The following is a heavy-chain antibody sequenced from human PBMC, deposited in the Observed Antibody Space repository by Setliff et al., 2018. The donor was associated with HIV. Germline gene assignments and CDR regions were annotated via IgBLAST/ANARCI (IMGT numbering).Heavy chain of an antibody. Sequence: KSSETLSLTCAVYGGSFSGYYWSWIRQPPGKGLEWIGEINHSGSTFYSPSLKSRVTISVDTSKNQFSLKLSSVTAADTAIYYCARGSPSSSWYGEYAYWGQGTLVTV. V-gene: IGHV4-34*01. CDR1: GGSFSGYY. D-gene: IGHD6-13*01. CDR2: INHSGST. J-gene: IGHJ4*02. CDR3: ARGSPSSSWYGEYAY.